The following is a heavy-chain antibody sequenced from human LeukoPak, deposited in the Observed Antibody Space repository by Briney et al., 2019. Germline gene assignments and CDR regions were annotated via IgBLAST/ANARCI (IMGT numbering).Heavy chain of an antibody. V-gene: IGHV4-34*01. CDR1: GGPFSGYY. D-gene: IGHD5-18*01. J-gene: IGHJ4*02. CDR2: INHSGST. Sequence: SETLSLTCAVYGGPFSGYYWSWIRQPPGKGLEWIGEINHSGSTNYNPSLKSRVTISVDTSKNQFSLKLSSVTAADTAVYYCARGWIQLWYYFDYWGQGTLVTVSS. CDR3: ARGWIQLWYYFDY.